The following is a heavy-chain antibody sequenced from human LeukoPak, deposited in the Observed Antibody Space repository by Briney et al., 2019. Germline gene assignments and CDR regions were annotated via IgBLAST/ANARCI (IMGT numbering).Heavy chain of an antibody. D-gene: IGHD3-22*01. V-gene: IGHV3-74*01. CDR3: ARDPEDDSSGYYYGDAFDI. Sequence: GGSMRLSCAASGFTFSSYWMHWVRQAPGKGLVWVSRINSDGSSTSYADSVKGRFTISRDNAKNTLYLQMNSLRAEDTAVYYCARDPEDDSSGYYYGDAFDIWGQGTMVTVSS. J-gene: IGHJ3*02. CDR2: INSDGSST. CDR1: GFTFSSYW.